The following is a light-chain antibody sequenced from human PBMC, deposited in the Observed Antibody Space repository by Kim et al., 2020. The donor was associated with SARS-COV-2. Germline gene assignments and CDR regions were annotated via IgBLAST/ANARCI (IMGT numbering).Light chain of an antibody. Sequence: AAPGQTAFITCSGDKLGDNYAFWYQQKPGQSPVLVIYQDSKRPSGIPERFSGSNSGNTATLTISGTQAMDEADYYCQAWDSRTYVFGTGTKVTVL. V-gene: IGLV3-1*01. J-gene: IGLJ1*01. CDR1: KLGDNY. CDR2: QDS. CDR3: QAWDSRTYV.